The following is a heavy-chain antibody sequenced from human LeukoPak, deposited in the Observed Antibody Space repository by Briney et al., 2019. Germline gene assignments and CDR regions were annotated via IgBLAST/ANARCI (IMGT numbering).Heavy chain of an antibody. V-gene: IGHV3-48*01. Sequence: GGSLRLSCAASGFTFSSYSMNWVRQAPGKGLEWVSYISSSSSTIYYADSVKGRFTISRDNAKNSLYLQMNSLRAEDTAVYYCARGITIFGVVRFFDYWGQGTLVTVSS. CDR2: ISSSSSTI. J-gene: IGHJ4*02. CDR1: GFTFSSYS. D-gene: IGHD3-3*01. CDR3: ARGITIFGVVRFFDY.